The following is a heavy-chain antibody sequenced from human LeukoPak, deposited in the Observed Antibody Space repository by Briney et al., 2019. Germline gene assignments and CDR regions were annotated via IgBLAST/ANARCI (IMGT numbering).Heavy chain of an antibody. CDR2: ISSDGSDK. V-gene: IGHV3-30*03. CDR1: GFIFSSYG. D-gene: IGHD4-17*01. CDR3: ARQKITVTVSLDY. Sequence: GRSLRLSCAASGFIFSSYGMHWVRQAPGKGLEWVAIISSDGSDKYYADSVKGRFSISRDNSQKTLYLQMNSLRPDDTAVYYCARQKITVTVSLDYWGQGTLVTVSS. J-gene: IGHJ4*02.